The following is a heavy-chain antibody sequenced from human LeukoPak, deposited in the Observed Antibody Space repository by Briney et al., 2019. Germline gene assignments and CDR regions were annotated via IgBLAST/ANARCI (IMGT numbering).Heavy chain of an antibody. V-gene: IGHV4-61*02. Sequence: SETLSLTCTVSGGSISSGSYYWSWIRQAAGKGVERIGRIYTGGSTNYNPSLKSRDTISVDTSKNQFSLKLSSVTAADTAVYYCARDKRGGSPYYFDSWGQGTLVTVSS. CDR2: IYTGGST. J-gene: IGHJ4*02. CDR3: ARDKRGGSPYYFDS. CDR1: GGSISSGSYY. D-gene: IGHD2-15*01.